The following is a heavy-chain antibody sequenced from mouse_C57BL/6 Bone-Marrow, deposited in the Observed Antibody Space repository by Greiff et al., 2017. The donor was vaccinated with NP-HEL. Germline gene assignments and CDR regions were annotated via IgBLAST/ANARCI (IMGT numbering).Heavy chain of an antibody. D-gene: IGHD1-1*01. V-gene: IGHV1-55*01. Sequence: QVQLQQPGAELVKPGASVKMSCKASGYTFTSYWITWVKQRPGQGLEWIGDIYPGSGSTNYNEKFKSKATLTVDTSSSTAYMQLSSLTSEDSAVFCWASSGGSSLYFVYWGRGTTLTVSS. J-gene: IGHJ2*01. CDR3: ASSGGSSLYFVY. CDR1: GYTFTSYW. CDR2: IYPGSGST.